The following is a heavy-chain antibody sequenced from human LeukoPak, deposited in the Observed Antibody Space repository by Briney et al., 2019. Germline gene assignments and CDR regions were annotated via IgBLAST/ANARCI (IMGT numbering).Heavy chain of an antibody. Sequence: GGPLRLSCAASGFILSTHGMHGLRQAPGKGLEWVAGMWYDGSREDYADSVKGRFTISRDMSKNTLNLQMNSLRVEDTAMFYCARDLSFGSLDFRGQGTLVTVSS. CDR2: MWYDGSRE. J-gene: IGHJ4*02. CDR1: GFILSTHG. D-gene: IGHD1-26*01. V-gene: IGHV3-33*01. CDR3: ARDLSFGSLDF.